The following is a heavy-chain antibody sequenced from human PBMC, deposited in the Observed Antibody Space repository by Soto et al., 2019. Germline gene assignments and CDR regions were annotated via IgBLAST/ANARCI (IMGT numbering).Heavy chain of an antibody. Sequence: SWGSLRLSCAASGFTFSNAWISLFRHSPVKGLEWVGRIKSKTDGGTTDYAAPVKGRFTISRDDSKNTLYLQMNSLKTEDTAVYYCTTEWRFGLFGGMDVWGQGTTVTVSS. CDR3: TTEWRFGLFGGMDV. CDR2: IKSKTDGGTT. D-gene: IGHD3-10*01. CDR1: GFTFSNAW. J-gene: IGHJ6*02. V-gene: IGHV3-15*01.